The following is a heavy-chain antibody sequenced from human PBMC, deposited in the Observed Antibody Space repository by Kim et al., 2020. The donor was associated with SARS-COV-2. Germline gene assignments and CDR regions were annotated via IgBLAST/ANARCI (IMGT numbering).Heavy chain of an antibody. V-gene: IGHV3-30*18. CDR1: GFTFSSYG. D-gene: IGHD3-3*01. Sequence: GGSLRLSCAASGFTFSSYGMHWVRQAPGKGLEWVAVISYDGSNKYYADSVKGRFTISRDNSKNTLYLQMNSLRAEDTAVYYCAKVGTIFGVVIESYYFDYWGQGTLVTVSS. CDR3: AKVGTIFGVVIESYYFDY. J-gene: IGHJ4*02. CDR2: ISYDGSNK.